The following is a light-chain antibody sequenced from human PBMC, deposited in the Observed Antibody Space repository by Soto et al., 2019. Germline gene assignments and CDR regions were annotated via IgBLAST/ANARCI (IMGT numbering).Light chain of an antibody. CDR1: RSNIGAGYD. CDR3: QSYDSSMSGLDVV. CDR2: GNN. Sequence: QSVLTQPPSVSGAPGQTVTISCTGSRSNIGAGYDVHWYQQLPGTAPKVLIYGNNNRPSGVPDRFSGSKSGTSASLAITGLQAEDEADYYCQSYDSSMSGLDVVFGGGTKLTVL. J-gene: IGLJ2*01. V-gene: IGLV1-40*01.